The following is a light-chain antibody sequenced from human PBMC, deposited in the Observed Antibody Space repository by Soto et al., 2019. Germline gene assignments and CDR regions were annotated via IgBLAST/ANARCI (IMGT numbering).Light chain of an antibody. CDR3: SSYTSSNTWV. CDR2: EVI. J-gene: IGLJ3*02. Sequence: QSALTQPASVSGSPGQSLPISCTGTFSDVGGHYYVSWYQQHPGKVAKFIIYEVINRPSGVSNRFFGSKSGNTASLTISGLQAEDEADYYCSSYTSSNTWVVVGGTKANVL. V-gene: IGLV2-14*01. CDR1: FSDVGGHYY.